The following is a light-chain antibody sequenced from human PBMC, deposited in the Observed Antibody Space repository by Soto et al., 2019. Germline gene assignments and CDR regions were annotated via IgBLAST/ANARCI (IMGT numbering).Light chain of an antibody. CDR2: EVS. CDR3: SSFTSAYTFV. J-gene: IGLJ1*01. Sequence: QSALAQPASVSGSPGQSIAISCTGTSSDVGGYNYVSWYQQHPGKAPKLLISEVSIRPSGVSDRFSGSKSGNTASLTISGLQTEEEADYYCSSFTSAYTFVFGRGTKVTVL. V-gene: IGLV2-14*01. CDR1: SSDVGGYNY.